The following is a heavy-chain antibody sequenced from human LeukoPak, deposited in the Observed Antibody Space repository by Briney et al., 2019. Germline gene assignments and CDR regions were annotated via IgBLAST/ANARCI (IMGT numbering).Heavy chain of an antibody. Sequence: ASVKVSCKASGYTFTGYYMHWVRQAPGQGLEWMGWINPNSGGTNYAHKFQGRVTMTRDTSISTAYMELSRLRSDDTAVYYCASAGHSSSWHLFDYWGQGTLVTVSS. CDR1: GYTFTGYY. D-gene: IGHD6-13*01. V-gene: IGHV1-2*02. CDR2: INPNSGGT. J-gene: IGHJ4*02. CDR3: ASAGHSSSWHLFDY.